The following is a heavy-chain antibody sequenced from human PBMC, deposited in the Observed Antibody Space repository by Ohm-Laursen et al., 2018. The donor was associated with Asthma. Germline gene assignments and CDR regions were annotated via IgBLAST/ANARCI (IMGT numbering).Heavy chain of an antibody. CDR3: SSLFSSGADAFDI. D-gene: IGHD6-19*01. Sequence: SLRLSCSASEFTFSLYSMNWVRQAPGKGLEWVSYISSSSSTIYYADSVKGRFTISRENAKNSLYLQMNSLRAGDTAVYYCSSLFSSGADAFDIWGQGTMVTVSS. CDR1: EFTFSLYS. V-gene: IGHV3-48*01. CDR2: ISSSSSTI. J-gene: IGHJ3*02.